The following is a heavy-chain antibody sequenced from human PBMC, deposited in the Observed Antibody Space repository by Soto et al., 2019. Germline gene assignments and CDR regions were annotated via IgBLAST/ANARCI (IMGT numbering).Heavy chain of an antibody. CDR2: INVGNGNT. V-gene: IGHV1-3*01. D-gene: IGHD4-17*01. Sequence: QFQLVQSGAEVKKTGSSVKVSCKASGYTFTSYAMHWERQAPGQRLEWMGWINVGNGNTKYSEKFHGRVAITRETSASTAYMELSSLRSEDTAVYYCARAGSTTTVPTVWFDPLGQGTLATVSS. CDR1: GYTFTSYA. CDR3: ARAGSTTTVPTVWFDP. J-gene: IGHJ5*02.